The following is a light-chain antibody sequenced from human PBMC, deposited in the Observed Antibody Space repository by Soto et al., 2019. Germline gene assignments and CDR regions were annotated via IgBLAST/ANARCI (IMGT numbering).Light chain of an antibody. J-gene: IGLJ2*01. CDR2: NNN. CDR1: SSNIGSNT. V-gene: IGLV1-44*01. CDR3: TSWDDSLNGPVV. Sequence: QSVLTQPPSASGTPGQRVSISCSGSSSNIGSNTVNWYQQLPGTAPTLLIYNNNQRPSGVPDRFSGSKSGTSASLAISGLQSEDEADYDCTSWDDSLNGPVVFGGGTKLTVL.